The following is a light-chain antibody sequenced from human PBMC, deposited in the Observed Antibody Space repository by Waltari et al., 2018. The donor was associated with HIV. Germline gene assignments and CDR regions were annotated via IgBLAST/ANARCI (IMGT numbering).Light chain of an antibody. CDR3: AAWDDSLSGHVA. CDR1: RSNIGNNF. CDR2: KTD. J-gene: IGLJ2*01. V-gene: IGLV1-47*01. Sequence: QSALTQPPSASGTPGPRVPIPCSGSRSNIGNNFGYWYQQILRTTPKLLIYKTDRRPSGVPDRFSGSKSGTSAALTISGLRSEDEADYFCAAWDDSLSGHVAFGGGTRVTVL.